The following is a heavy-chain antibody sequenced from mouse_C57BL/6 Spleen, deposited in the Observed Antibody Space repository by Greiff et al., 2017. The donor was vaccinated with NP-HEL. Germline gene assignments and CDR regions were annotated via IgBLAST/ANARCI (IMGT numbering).Heavy chain of an antibody. CDR3: ARSGAYYGSPPGRFDD. CDR1: GYTFTGYW. CDR2: ILPGSGST. Sequence: QVQLQQSGAELMKPGASVKLSCKATGYTFTGYWIEWVKQRPGHGLEWIGEILPGSGSTNYIEKFKGKATFTADKSSNTAYMQLSSLTTEDSAIYFCARSGAYYGSPPGRFDDWGTGTTVTVSS. V-gene: IGHV1-9*01. D-gene: IGHD1-1*01. J-gene: IGHJ1*03.